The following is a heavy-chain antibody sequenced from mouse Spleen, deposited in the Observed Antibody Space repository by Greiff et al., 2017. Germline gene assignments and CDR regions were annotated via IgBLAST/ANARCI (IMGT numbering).Heavy chain of an antibody. CDR1: GFSLTSYG. CDR3: ARSYYGSSYYWYFDV. Sequence: QVQLKETGPGLVAPSQSLSITCTVSGFSLTSYGVHWVRQPPGKGLEWLVVIWSDGSTNYNSALKSRLSISKDNSKSQVFLKMNSLQTDDTAMYYCARSYYGSSYYWYFDVWGAGTTVTVSS. D-gene: IGHD1-1*01. CDR2: IWSDGST. V-gene: IGHV2-6*03. J-gene: IGHJ1*01.